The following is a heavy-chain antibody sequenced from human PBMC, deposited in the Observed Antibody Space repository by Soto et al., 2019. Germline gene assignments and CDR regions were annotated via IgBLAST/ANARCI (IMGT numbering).Heavy chain of an antibody. CDR2: IYYSGST. Sequence: SETLSLTCTVSGGSISSGGYYWSWIRQHPGKGLEWIGYIYYSGSTYYNPSLKSRVTISVDTSKNQFSLKLSSVTAADTAVYYGAAGYSSSWYYDYWGQGTLVTVPQ. V-gene: IGHV4-31*03. D-gene: IGHD6-13*01. CDR3: AAGYSSSWYYDY. CDR1: GGSISSGGYY. J-gene: IGHJ4*02.